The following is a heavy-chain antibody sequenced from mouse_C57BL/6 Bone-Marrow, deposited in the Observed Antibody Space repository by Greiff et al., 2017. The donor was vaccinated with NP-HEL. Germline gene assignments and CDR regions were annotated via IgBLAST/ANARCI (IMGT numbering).Heavy chain of an antibody. V-gene: IGHV1-61*01. CDR2: IYPSDSET. D-gene: IGHD1-1*01. CDR1: GYTFTSYW. J-gene: IGHJ4*01. Sequence: VQLQQPGAELVRPGSSVKLSCKASGYTFTSYWMDWVKQRPGQGLEWIGNIYPSDSETHYNQKFKDKATLTVDKSSSTAYMQLSSLTSEDSAVDYCARSGYYGSSYYAMDYWGQGTSVTVAS. CDR3: ARSGYYGSSYYAMDY.